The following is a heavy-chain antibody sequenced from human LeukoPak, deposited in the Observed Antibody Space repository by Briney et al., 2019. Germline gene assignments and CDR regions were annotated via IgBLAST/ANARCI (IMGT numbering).Heavy chain of an antibody. Sequence: GGSLVLSCVASXFTFSTYAMTWVXQAXGXXLXWVSGISGTGRTXYYADSVKGRFTISTDNSKTTLYLQMNSLRAEDTAVYXCAKDSXGGXGTLPGAFDVWGQGTMVTVSS. CDR3: AKDSXGGXGTLPGAFDV. V-gene: IGHV3-23*01. J-gene: IGHJ3*01. CDR2: ISGTGRTX. CDR1: XFTFSTYA. D-gene: IGHD1-1*01.